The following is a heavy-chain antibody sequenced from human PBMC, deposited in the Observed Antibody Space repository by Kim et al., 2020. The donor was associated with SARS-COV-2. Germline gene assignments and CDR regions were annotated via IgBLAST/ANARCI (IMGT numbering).Heavy chain of an antibody. V-gene: IGHV1-18*01. D-gene: IGHD3-3*01. CDR1: GYTFTSYG. CDR3: ARASSVEGFDKDYDFWSGYYIEYYFDY. J-gene: IGHJ4*02. Sequence: ASVKVSCKASGYTFTSYGISWVRQAPGQGLEWMGWISAYNGNTNYAQKLQGRVTMTTDTSTSTAYMELRSLRSDDTAVYYCARASSVEGFDKDYDFWSGYYIEYYFDYWGQGTLVTVSS. CDR2: ISAYNGNT.